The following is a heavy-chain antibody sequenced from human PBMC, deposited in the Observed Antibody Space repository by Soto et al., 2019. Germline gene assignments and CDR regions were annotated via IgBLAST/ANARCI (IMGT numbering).Heavy chain of an antibody. CDR2: ISYDGSNK. Sequence: PGGSLRLSCAASGFTFSSYGMHWVRQAPGKGLEWVAVISYDGSNKYYADSVKGRFTISRDNSKNTLYLQMNSLRAEDTAVYYCAKDRGPIVVVPAALEGHLGGMDVWGQGTTVTVSS. CDR3: AKDRGPIVVVPAALEGHLGGMDV. CDR1: GFTFSSYG. D-gene: IGHD2-2*01. V-gene: IGHV3-30*18. J-gene: IGHJ6*02.